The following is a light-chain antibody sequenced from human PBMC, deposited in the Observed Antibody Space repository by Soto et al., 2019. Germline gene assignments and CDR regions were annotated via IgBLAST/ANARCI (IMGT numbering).Light chain of an antibody. CDR3: QQYYHYST. CDR1: QSISSW. Sequence: DIQMTQSPSTLSASVGARVTITCRASQSISSWLAWYQQKPGKAPKLLTYKASSLESGVPSGVSGSGSGTEFTLTISSVLPGELAAYYCQQYYHYSTFGRGTIVEIK. CDR2: KAS. V-gene: IGKV1-5*03. J-gene: IGKJ4*01.